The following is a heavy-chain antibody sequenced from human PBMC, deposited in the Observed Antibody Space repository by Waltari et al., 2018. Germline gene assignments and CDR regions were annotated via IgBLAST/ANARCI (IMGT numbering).Heavy chain of an antibody. CDR1: GYTFINYE. Sequence: QVQLVQTGAEVLRPGADVKVSCQASGYTFINYELNWVRQAAGQGLEWMGWVNPNSGTTAYAQKFQGRISMTWDTFTRTAYMELSNLRSDDTAVFYCARGRDVFANFDYNWFDPWGQGTLVTVSS. CDR2: VNPNSGTT. D-gene: IGHD3-3*01. CDR3: ARGRDVFANFDYNWFDP. J-gene: IGHJ5*02. V-gene: IGHV1-8*02.